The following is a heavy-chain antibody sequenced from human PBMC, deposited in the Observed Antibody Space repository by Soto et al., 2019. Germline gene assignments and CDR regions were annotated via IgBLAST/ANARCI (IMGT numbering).Heavy chain of an antibody. CDR3: AKDSSSWYY. D-gene: IGHD6-13*01. Sequence: GALRLSCAASGFTFSSYWMSWVRQAPGKGLEWVSFISSNSIFISYAGSLKGRFTISRDNAKNSLYLQMNSLRAEDTAVYYCAKDSSSWYYWGQGTLVTVSS. V-gene: IGHV3-21*04. J-gene: IGHJ4*02. CDR1: GFTFSSYW. CDR2: ISSNSIFI.